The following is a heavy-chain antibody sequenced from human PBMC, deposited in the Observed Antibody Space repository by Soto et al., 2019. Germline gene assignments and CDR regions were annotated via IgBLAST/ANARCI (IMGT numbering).Heavy chain of an antibody. CDR1: GYTFTGYY. V-gene: IGHV1-2*02. Sequence: QVQLVQSGADVKTPGASVRVSCKASGYTFTGYYVHWVREAPGQGLEWMGWINPETGGTSYAQKFQGRVTLSRDTSINTAYLELSRLRFDDAAVYFCARRDTGGFLRYFDNWGQGTLVTVSS. CDR3: ARRDTGGFLRYFDN. J-gene: IGHJ4*02. CDR2: INPETGGT. D-gene: IGHD2-8*02.